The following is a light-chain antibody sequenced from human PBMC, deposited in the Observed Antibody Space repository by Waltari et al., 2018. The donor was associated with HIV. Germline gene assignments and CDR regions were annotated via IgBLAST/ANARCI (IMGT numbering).Light chain of an antibody. CDR2: DYT. CDR1: SVEYKG. V-gene: IGLV3-21*02. CDR3: QVWDTSSDHPAV. J-gene: IGLJ3*02. Sequence: SYVLTPPPSVSVAPGQTAKISCSGHSVEYKGVQWYQQKPGHAPILVIYDYTDRPTGIPERFSGSSAGKTATLTVTMVEAGDEADYYCQVWDTSSDHPAVFGGGTKLTVV.